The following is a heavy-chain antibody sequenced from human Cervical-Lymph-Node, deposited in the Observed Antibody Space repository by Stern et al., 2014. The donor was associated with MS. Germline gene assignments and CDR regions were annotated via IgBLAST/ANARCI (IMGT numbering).Heavy chain of an antibody. CDR1: GYSVSTNY. Sequence: LVESGGGLIQPGGSLRLSCAVSGYSVSTNYMSWIRQAPGKGLEWVAVIYSGGSTYHADSVRGRFTISRDNARNTLSLQMDSLRAEDTAVYYCARDYYDSRGYSHWGQGTLVTVSS. CDR3: ARDYYDSRGYSH. D-gene: IGHD3-22*01. CDR2: IYSGGST. V-gene: IGHV3-53*01. J-gene: IGHJ4*02.